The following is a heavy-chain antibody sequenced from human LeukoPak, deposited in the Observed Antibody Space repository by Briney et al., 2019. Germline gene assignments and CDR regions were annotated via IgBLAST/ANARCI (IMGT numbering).Heavy chain of an antibody. D-gene: IGHD6-19*01. J-gene: IGHJ4*02. Sequence: GRSLRLSCAASGFAFGTYSMHWVRQAPGKGLEWVAIISSAGTIINYADSVRGRFSISRDNSRNTLYLQMDSLRTEDTAVYYCAKDHRWLVDYWGQGTLVTVSS. V-gene: IGHV3-30-3*01. CDR1: GFAFGTYS. CDR3: AKDHRWLVDY. CDR2: ISSAGTII.